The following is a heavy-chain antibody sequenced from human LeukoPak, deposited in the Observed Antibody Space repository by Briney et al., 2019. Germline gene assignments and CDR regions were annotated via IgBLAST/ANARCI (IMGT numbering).Heavy chain of an antibody. CDR2: ISYDGSNK. CDR1: GFTFSSYA. V-gene: IGHV3-30-3*01. Sequence: GGSLRLSCAASGFTFSSYAMDWVRQAPGKGLEWVAVISYDGSNKYYADSVKGRFTISRDNSKNTLYLQMNSLRTEDTAVYYCAKARVFIGELSLDYWGQGTLVTVSS. D-gene: IGHD3-10*01. CDR3: AKARVFIGELSLDY. J-gene: IGHJ4*02.